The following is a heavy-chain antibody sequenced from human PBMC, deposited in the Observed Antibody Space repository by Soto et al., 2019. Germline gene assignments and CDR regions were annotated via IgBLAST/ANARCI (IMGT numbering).Heavy chain of an antibody. CDR1: GGTFSIYA. J-gene: IGHJ6*02. Sequence: ASVKVSCKASGGTFSIYAISLVRQAPGQGLEWMGGIIPIFGTANYAQKFQGRVTITADESTSTAYMELSSLRSEDTAVYYCARVGDTAKLKGPLGYYYYYGMDVWGQGTTVTVSS. V-gene: IGHV1-69*13. D-gene: IGHD5-18*01. CDR3: ARVGDTAKLKGPLGYYYYYGMDV. CDR2: IIPIFGTA.